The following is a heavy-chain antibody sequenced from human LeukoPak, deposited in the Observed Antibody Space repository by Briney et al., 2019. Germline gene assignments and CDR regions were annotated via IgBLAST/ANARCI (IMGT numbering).Heavy chain of an antibody. CDR1: GGTFSIYA. V-gene: IGHV1-69*04. CDR3: ASVLSGIAVAGSFDP. J-gene: IGHJ5*02. D-gene: IGHD6-19*01. Sequence: SVKVSCKASGGTFSIYAISWVRQAPGQGLEWMGRIIPILGIANYAQKFQGRVTITADKSTSTAYMELSSLRSEDTAVYYCASVLSGIAVAGSFDPWGQGTLVTVSS. CDR2: IIPILGIA.